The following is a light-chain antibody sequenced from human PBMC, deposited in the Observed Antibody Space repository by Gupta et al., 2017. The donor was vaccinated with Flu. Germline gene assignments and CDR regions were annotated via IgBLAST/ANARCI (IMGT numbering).Light chain of an antibody. CDR1: SSAVGSYNY. Sequence: QSALTHPASVSGSPGQSITISCTGTSSAVGSYNYVYWYQQNPGKAPKLMIYEVSNRPSGVSNRFSGSKSGNTAALTISGLQAEDEADYYCSSYTSSSTNVFGTGTKVTVL. V-gene: IGLV2-14*01. CDR2: EVS. J-gene: IGLJ1*01. CDR3: SSYTSSSTNV.